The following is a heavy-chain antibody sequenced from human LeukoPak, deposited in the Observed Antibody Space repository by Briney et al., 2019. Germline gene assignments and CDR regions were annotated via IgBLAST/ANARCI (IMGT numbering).Heavy chain of an antibody. CDR1: GGSISSYY. CDR3: ARGKAAAALSYYYGMDV. CDR2: IYYSGST. D-gene: IGHD6-13*01. Sequence: SETLSLTCTVSGGSISSYYWSWIRQPPGQGLEWIGYIYYSGSTNYNPSLKSRVTISVDTSKNQFSLKLSSVTAADTAVYYCARGKAAAALSYYYGMDVWGQGTTVTVSS. J-gene: IGHJ6*02. V-gene: IGHV4-59*01.